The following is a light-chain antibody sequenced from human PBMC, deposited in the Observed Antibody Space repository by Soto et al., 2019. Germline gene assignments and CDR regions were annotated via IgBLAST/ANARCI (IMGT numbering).Light chain of an antibody. J-gene: IGKJ4*01. CDR3: QQRSNWPLT. Sequence: EIVLTQSPATLSLSPGERATLSCRASQSVSSYLSWYQQKPGQAPRLLIYDASNRATGIPARFSGSGSGTDFTLIISSREPEDFAVYYCQQRSNWPLTFGGGTNVEIK. CDR1: QSVSSY. V-gene: IGKV3-11*01. CDR2: DAS.